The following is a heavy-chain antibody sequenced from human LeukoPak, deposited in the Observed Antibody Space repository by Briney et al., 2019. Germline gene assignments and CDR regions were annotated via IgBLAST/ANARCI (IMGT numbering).Heavy chain of an antibody. CDR2: IKSKTDGGTT. CDR3: ITHYYDSSGYYKGDY. J-gene: IGHJ4*02. V-gene: IGHV3-15*01. D-gene: IGHD3-22*01. Sequence: PGGSLRLSCAASGFTFSNAWMSWVRQAPGKGLEWVGRIKSKTDGGTTDFAAPVKGRFTISRDDSKNTLYLQMNSLKSEDTAVYYCITHYYDSSGYYKGDYWGQGTLVTVSS. CDR1: GFTFSNAW.